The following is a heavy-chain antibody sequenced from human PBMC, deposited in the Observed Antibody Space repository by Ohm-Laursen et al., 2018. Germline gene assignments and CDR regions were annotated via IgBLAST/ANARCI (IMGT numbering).Heavy chain of an antibody. Sequence: VASVKVSCKASGGTFSSYAISWVRQAPGQGLEWMGGIIPIFGTANYAQKFQGRVTITADESTSTAYMELSSLRSEDTAVYYCARDRGGYYYAYDYWGQGTLVTVSS. D-gene: IGHD3-22*01. J-gene: IGHJ4*02. CDR3: ARDRGGYYYAYDY. CDR2: IIPIFGTA. V-gene: IGHV1-69*13. CDR1: GGTFSSYA.